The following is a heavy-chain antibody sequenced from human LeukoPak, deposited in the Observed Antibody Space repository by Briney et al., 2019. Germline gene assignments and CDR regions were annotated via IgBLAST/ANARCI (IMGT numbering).Heavy chain of an antibody. CDR3: AKGGMSTVYFDY. J-gene: IGHJ4*02. CDR2: ISGSGGST. Sequence: GGSLRLSCAVSGSTFSSYAMSWVRQAPGKGLEWVSVISGSGGSTYYVDSVKGRFTISRDNSKNTLYLQMNSLRAEDTAVYYCAKGGMSTVYFDYWGQGTLVAVSS. CDR1: GSTFSSYA. V-gene: IGHV3-23*01. D-gene: IGHD4-17*01.